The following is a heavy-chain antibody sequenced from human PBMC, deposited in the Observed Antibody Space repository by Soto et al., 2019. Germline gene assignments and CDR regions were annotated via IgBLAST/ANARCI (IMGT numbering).Heavy chain of an antibody. CDR3: LCQAEDGIRDVRSVSAFLLNRSSDL. J-gene: IGHJ2*01. V-gene: IGHV4-59*01. D-gene: IGHD3-10*02. CDR2: IYYSGST. Sequence: QPPGKGLEWIGYIYYSGSTNYHPSLKSRVTISVDTSKNQFSLKLSSVTAEDTAVYYFLCQAEDGIRDVRSVSAFLLNRSSDL.